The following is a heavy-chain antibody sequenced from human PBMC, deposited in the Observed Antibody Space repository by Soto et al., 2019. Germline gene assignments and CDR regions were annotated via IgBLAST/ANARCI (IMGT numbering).Heavy chain of an antibody. CDR3: ARDGDIVATMSDPFDY. Sequence: GGSLRLSCAASGFTFSSYSMNWVRQAPGKGLEWVSYISSSSSTIYYADSVKGRFTISRDNAKNSLYLQMNSLRAEDTAVYYCARDGDIVATMSDPFDYWGQGTLVTVSS. D-gene: IGHD5-12*01. V-gene: IGHV3-48*01. CDR2: ISSSSSTI. CDR1: GFTFSSYS. J-gene: IGHJ4*02.